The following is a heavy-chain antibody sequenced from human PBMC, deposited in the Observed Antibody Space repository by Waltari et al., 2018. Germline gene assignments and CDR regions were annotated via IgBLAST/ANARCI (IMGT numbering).Heavy chain of an antibody. V-gene: IGHV4-59*01. Sequence: QVQLQESGPGLVKPSETLSLTCTVSGGSISSYYWSWIRQPPGKGLDWLGYIHYSGSTNYNPTLKSGVTISGDKSKSQVSLRLGAGTAADTAVYYGAGEGPDYGDNGGDRWGQGTLVTVS. J-gene: IGHJ5*02. CDR2: IHYSGST. CDR3: AGEGPDYGDNGGDR. D-gene: IGHD4-17*01. CDR1: GGSISSYY.